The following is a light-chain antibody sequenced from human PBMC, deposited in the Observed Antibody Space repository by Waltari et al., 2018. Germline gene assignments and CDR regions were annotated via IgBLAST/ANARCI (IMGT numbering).Light chain of an antibody. CDR2: DVS. Sequence: QSALTQPRSVSGSPGQSVTISCTGTSSDVGGYNYVSWYQPHPGKAPQLMIYDVSKRPSGVPDRFSGSKSGNTASLTISGLQAEDEADYYCCSYAGSYVVFGGGTKLTVL. CDR3: CSYAGSYVV. J-gene: IGLJ3*02. V-gene: IGLV2-11*01. CDR1: SSDVGGYNY.